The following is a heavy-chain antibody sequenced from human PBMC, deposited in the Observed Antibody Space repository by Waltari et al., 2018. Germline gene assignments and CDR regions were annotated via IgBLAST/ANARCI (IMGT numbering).Heavy chain of an antibody. CDR3: TTEMGDSKSFYNFNY. V-gene: IGHV3-15*07. J-gene: IGHJ4*02. CDR2: IKSEADGGTT. CDR1: DFSLSNSW. D-gene: IGHD3-22*01. Sequence: EVQLVESGGGLVKPGESLRLSCAASDFSLSNSWVDWVRQAPGKGLEWVGRIKSEADGGTTDYVAPVKGRFTVSRDGSKNTVFLQMNSLKSDDTAMYYCTTEMGDSKSFYNFNYWGQGTLVTVSS.